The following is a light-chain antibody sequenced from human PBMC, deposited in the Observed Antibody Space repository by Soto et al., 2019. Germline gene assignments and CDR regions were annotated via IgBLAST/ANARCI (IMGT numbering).Light chain of an antibody. V-gene: IGKV3-20*01. Sequence: EIVLTQSPGTLSLSPGERATLSCRASQSVSSSYLAWYQRKPGQAPRLLIYGASSRATGIPDRFSGSGSGTDFTLTISRLEPDDLAVYYCQQYGSSPYTFGQGTKLEIK. CDR3: QQYGSSPYT. CDR2: GAS. CDR1: QSVSSSY. J-gene: IGKJ2*01.